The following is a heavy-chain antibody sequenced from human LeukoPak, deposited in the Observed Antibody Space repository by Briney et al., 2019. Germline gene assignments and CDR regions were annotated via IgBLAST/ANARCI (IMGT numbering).Heavy chain of an antibody. CDR1: GFAFSSHA. CDR3: ARDGGSYYFDY. CDR2: IYSGGST. J-gene: IGHJ4*02. D-gene: IGHD1-26*01. Sequence: GGSLRLSCAASGFAFSSHAMSWVRQAPGKGLEWVSVIYSGGSTYYADSVKGRFTISRDNSKNTLYLQMNSLRAEDTAVYYCARDGGSYYFDYWGQGTLVTVSS. V-gene: IGHV3-66*01.